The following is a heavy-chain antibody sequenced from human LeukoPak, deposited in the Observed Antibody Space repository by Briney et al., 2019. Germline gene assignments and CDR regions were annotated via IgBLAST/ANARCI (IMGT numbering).Heavy chain of an antibody. V-gene: IGHV4-38-2*02. CDR1: SYSISSHYY. CDR3: ARDLVGAARYFDF. D-gene: IGHD1-26*01. CDR2: AYHSGST. Sequence: SETLSLTCTVSSYSISSHYYWGWIRQPPGKGLEWIGRAYHSGSTYYNPSLKSRVTISVDTSKNQFSLKLTSVTAADTAVYYFARDLVGAARYFDFWGQGILVTVSS. J-gene: IGHJ4*02.